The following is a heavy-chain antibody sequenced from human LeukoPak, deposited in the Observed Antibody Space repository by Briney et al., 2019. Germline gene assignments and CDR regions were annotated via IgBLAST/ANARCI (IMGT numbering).Heavy chain of an antibody. CDR1: GGSFSGYS. V-gene: IGHV4-34*01. J-gene: IGHJ4*02. CDR3: ASASITRYYFDY. CDR2: INHSGST. D-gene: IGHD4-11*01. Sequence: PSETLSLTCAVYGGSFSGYSWSWIRQPPGKGLEWIGEINHSGSTNYNPSLKSRATISVDTSKNQYSLKLSSVTAADTAVYYCASASITRYYFDYWGQGTLVTVSS.